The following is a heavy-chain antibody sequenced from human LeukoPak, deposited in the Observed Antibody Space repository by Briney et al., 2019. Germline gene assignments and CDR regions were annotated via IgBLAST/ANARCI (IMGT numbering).Heavy chain of an antibody. V-gene: IGHV3-7*04. D-gene: IGHD1-26*01. J-gene: IGHJ4*02. CDR2: IEPDGNEK. Sequence: TGGSLRLSCAASGFTFSSSWMSWVRQAPGDGLEWVADIEPDGNEKRYVDSVRGRFTISRDNAKNSVYLQMNSLTAGDTAVYYCARDRGYYHADYWGQGILVTVSS. CDR3: ARDRGYYHADY. CDR1: GFTFSSSW.